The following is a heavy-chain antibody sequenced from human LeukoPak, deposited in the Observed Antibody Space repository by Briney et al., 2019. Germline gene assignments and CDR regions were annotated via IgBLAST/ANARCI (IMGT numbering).Heavy chain of an antibody. CDR3: ARVRYRLAETYIDY. D-gene: IGHD3-16*01. Sequence: PGGSLRLSCAASGFTFSSYGMHWVRQAPGKGLEWVALISYDGSKKYYADSVKGRFTISRDSSKNTLYLQMSSLRSDDTAVYYCARVRYRLAETYIDYWGQGTLVTVSS. CDR1: GFTFSSYG. V-gene: IGHV3-30*03. CDR2: ISYDGSKK. J-gene: IGHJ4*02.